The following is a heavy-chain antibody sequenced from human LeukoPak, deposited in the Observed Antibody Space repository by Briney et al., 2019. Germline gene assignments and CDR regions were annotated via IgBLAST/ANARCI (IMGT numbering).Heavy chain of an antibody. J-gene: IGHJ4*02. V-gene: IGHV4-34*01. D-gene: IGHD2-15*01. CDR1: GGSFSGYY. Sequence: PSETLSLTCAVYGGSFSGYYWSWIRQPPGKGLEWIGEINHSGSTSYNPSLKSRVTISVDTSKNQFSLNLSSVTAADTAVYYCARFTLGYCSGGSCPSPYYFDYWGQGTLVTVSS. CDR2: INHSGST. CDR3: ARFTLGYCSGGSCPSPYYFDY.